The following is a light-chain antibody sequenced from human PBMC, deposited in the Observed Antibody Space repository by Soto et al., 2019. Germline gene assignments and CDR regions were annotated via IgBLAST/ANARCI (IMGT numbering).Light chain of an antibody. V-gene: IGLV2-8*01. CDR1: SNDVGGYNY. J-gene: IGLJ1*01. CDR2: DVS. Sequence: QSALTQPPSASGSPGQSVTISCTGTSNDVGGYNYVSWYQQHPGRAPKLMIYDVSKRPSGVPDRFSGFKSGNTASLTISGLQAEDEADYYCQSYDSSLSGSVFGTGTKVTVL. CDR3: QSYDSSLSGSV.